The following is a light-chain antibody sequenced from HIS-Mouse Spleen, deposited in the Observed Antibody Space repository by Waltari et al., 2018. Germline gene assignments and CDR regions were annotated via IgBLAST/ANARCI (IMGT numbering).Light chain of an antibody. J-gene: IGKJ1*01. V-gene: IGKV1-9*01. CDR2: AAS. CDR3: QQLNGYPPT. Sequence: DIQLTQSPSFLSASVGDRVTITCRARQGISSYLAWYQQKPGKAPKLLIYAASTLQSGVPSRFSGSGSGTEFTLTISSLQPEDFATYYCQQLNGYPPTFGQGTKVEIK. CDR1: QGISSY.